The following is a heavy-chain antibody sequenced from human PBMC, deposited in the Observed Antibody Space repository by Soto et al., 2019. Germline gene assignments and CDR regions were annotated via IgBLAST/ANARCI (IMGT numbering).Heavy chain of an antibody. D-gene: IGHD4-17*01. CDR3: ARTYGDPLIAY. CDR1: GGSINNYF. CDR2: VSASGTT. J-gene: IGHJ4*02. V-gene: IGHV4-4*07. Sequence: QVQLQESGPGLVKPSETLSLTCAVSGGSINNYFWSWIRQPAGKGLEWIGHVSASGTTNYDPSLMSRVTMSVDTSKNQFSLKLRSVTAADTAVYYCARTYGDPLIAYWGQGTLVTVSS.